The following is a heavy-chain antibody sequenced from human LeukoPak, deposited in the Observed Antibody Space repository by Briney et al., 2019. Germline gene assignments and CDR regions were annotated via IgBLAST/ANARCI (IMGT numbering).Heavy chain of an antibody. CDR2: IKQDGSEK. V-gene: IGHV3-7*01. Sequence: GGSLRLSCAASGFTFSSYWMSWVRQAPGKGLEWVANIKQDGSEKYYVDSVKGRFTISRDNAKNSLYLQMNSLRAEDTAVYHCARSRYCSSTSCYTSYYMDVWGKGTTVTVS. CDR1: GFTFSSYW. J-gene: IGHJ6*03. D-gene: IGHD2-2*02. CDR3: ARSRYCSSTSCYTSYYMDV.